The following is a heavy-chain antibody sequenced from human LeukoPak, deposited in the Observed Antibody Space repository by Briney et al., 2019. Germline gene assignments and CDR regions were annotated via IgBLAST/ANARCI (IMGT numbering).Heavy chain of an antibody. CDR3: AKAPVTSCRGAYCYPFDS. CDR2: TSSSDAAT. CDR1: GFTLSTYD. V-gene: IGHV3-23*01. D-gene: IGHD2-21*01. J-gene: IGHJ4*02. Sequence: GGSLRLSCAASGFTLSTYDMSWVRQTPGKGLEWVAATSSSDAATYHADSVRGRFTISRDNSKNTLYLQMNSLRAEDAAVYFCAKAPVTSCRGAYCYPFDSWGQGTLVTVSS.